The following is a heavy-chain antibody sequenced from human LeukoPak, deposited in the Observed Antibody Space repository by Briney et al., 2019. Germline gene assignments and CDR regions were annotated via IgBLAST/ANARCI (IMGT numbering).Heavy chain of an antibody. V-gene: IGHV1-18*04. CDR2: ISAYNGNT. J-gene: IGHJ6*04. Sequence: ASVKVSCKASGYTFTSYGISWVRQAPGQGLEWMGWISAYNGNTNYAQKLQGRVTMTTDTSTSTAYVELRSLRSDDTAVYYCARVGYCSSTSCDHYYYYGMDVWGKGTTVTVSS. CDR3: ARVGYCSSTSCDHYYYYGMDV. CDR1: GYTFTSYG. D-gene: IGHD2-2*01.